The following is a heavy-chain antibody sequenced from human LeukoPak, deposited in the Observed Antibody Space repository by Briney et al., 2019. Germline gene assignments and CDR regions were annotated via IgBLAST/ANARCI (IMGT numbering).Heavy chain of an antibody. CDR1: GYTFTGYY. D-gene: IGHD3-22*01. V-gene: IGHV1-2*02. CDR2: INPNSGGT. J-gene: IGHJ5*02. Sequence: GASVKVSCKASGYTFTGYYMHWVRQAPGQGREWMGWINPNSGGTNYAQKFQGRVTMTRDTSISTAYMELSRLRSDDTAVYYCARVASSSGYYRFDPWGQGTLVTVSS. CDR3: ARVASSSGYYRFDP.